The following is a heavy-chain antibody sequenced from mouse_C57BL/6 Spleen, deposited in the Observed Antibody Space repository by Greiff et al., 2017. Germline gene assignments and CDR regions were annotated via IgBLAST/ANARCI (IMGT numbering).Heavy chain of an antibody. V-gene: IGHV5-17*01. CDR2: ISSGSSTI. D-gene: IGHD5-5*01. Sequence: EVQGVESGGGLVKPGGSLKLSCAASGFTFSDYGMHWVRQAPETGLEWVAYISSGSSTIYYADTVKGRFTISRDNAKNTLFLQMTSLRSEDTAMYYCARIQLPHYYAMDYWGQGTSVTVSS. CDR3: ARIQLPHYYAMDY. CDR1: GFTFSDYG. J-gene: IGHJ4*01.